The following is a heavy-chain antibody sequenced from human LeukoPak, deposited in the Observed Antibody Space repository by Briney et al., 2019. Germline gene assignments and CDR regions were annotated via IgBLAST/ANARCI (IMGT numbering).Heavy chain of an antibody. Sequence: GGSLRLSCTASEMTFSSYWMSWVRQAPGKGLEWVANIKPDGSEKYYLDSVKGRFTISRDNAKNSLYLQMNSLRAEDTAVYYCARQYCSGGSCLTYFDYWGQGTLVTVSS. D-gene: IGHD2-15*01. CDR2: IKPDGSEK. CDR1: EMTFSSYW. V-gene: IGHV3-7*01. CDR3: ARQYCSGGSCLTYFDY. J-gene: IGHJ4*02.